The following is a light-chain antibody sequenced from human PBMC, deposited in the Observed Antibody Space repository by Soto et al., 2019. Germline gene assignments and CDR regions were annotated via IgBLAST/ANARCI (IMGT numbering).Light chain of an antibody. CDR3: QQYYLYPPA. CDR2: GTS. CDR1: QNIHMY. Sequence: DIQMTQSPFTLSSSIGDRVTITCRASQNIHMYLAWYQQKPGKAPRLLIYGTSSLDTGVPVRFSGSGSETEFSLAISSLQPDDFATYFCQQYYLYPPAFGPGTKVDI. J-gene: IGKJ3*01. V-gene: IGKV1-5*03.